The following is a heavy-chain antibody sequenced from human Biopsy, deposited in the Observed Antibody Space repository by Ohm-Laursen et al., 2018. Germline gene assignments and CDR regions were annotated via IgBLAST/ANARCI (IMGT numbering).Heavy chain of an antibody. CDR2: IIPMFGTA. CDR3: ARGAHSGSHSCFDY. V-gene: IGHV1-69*13. CDR1: GGTFINYA. J-gene: IGHJ4*02. Sequence: SVKVSCKVSGGTFINYAISWVRQAPGQGLEWMGGIIPMFGTANCAQMFQGRVTISADESTSTSYMELSSLTTEDTAIYYCARGAHSGSHSCFDYWGRGTLVTVSS. D-gene: IGHD1-26*01.